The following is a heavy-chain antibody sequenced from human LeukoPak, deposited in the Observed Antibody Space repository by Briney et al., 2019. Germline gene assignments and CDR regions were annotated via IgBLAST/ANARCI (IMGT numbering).Heavy chain of an antibody. Sequence: SETLSLTCTVSGGSISSYYWSWIRQPAGKGLEWIGHIYTSGSTNYNPSLKSRVTMSVDTSKNQFSLKLSSVTAADTAVYYCARGLRYSYGLGEYYYYMDVWGKGTTVTVSS. CDR3: ARGLRYSYGLGEYYYYMDV. CDR1: GGSISSYY. J-gene: IGHJ6*03. V-gene: IGHV4-4*07. CDR2: IYTSGST. D-gene: IGHD5-18*01.